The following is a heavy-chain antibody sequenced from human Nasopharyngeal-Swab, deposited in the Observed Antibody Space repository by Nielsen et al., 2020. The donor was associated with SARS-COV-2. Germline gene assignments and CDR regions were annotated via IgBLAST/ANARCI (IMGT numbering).Heavy chain of an antibody. J-gene: IGHJ4*02. CDR2: IKSKTDGGTT. Sequence: GESLKISCAASGFTFSNAWMSWVRQAPGKGLEWVGRIKSKTDGGTTDYAAPVKGRFTMSRDDSKNTVYLQMNSLKTEGTAVYYCTTDGRWPFDSWGQGTLVTVSS. CDR1: GFTFSNAW. CDR3: TTDGRWPFDS. V-gene: IGHV3-15*01. D-gene: IGHD4-23*01.